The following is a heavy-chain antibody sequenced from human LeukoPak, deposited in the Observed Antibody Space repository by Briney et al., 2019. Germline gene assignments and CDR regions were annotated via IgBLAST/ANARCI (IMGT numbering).Heavy chain of an antibody. J-gene: IGHJ4*02. CDR2: INPDSGGT. V-gene: IGHV1-2*02. Sequence: GASVKVSCKASGYTFTGYYIYWVRQAPGQGLERMGWINPDSGGTKYAQNFQGRVTMTGDTSISTVYMELSRLTYDDTAVYYCARGGLLGYSANYFHYWGQGILVTVSS. CDR3: ARGGLLGYSANYFHY. CDR1: GYTFTGYY. D-gene: IGHD1-26*01.